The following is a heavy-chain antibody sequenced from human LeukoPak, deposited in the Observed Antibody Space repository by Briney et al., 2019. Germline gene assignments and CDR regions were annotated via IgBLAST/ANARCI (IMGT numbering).Heavy chain of an antibody. J-gene: IGHJ4*02. D-gene: IGHD6-19*01. CDR3: AKDLYSSGWYGFDY. V-gene: IGHV3-23*01. CDR2: ISGSGGDT. Sequence: GESLRLSCAASGFTFSNYAMSWVRQAPGKGLEWVSSISGSGGDTYYPGSVKGRFTISRDNSKNTLYLQMNSLRAEDTAVYYCAKDLYSSGWYGFDYWGQGALVTVSS. CDR1: GFTFSNYA.